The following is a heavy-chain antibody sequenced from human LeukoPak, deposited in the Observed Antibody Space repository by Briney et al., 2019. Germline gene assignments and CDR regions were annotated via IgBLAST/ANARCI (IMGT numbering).Heavy chain of an antibody. CDR1: GFTFSSYE. V-gene: IGHV3-7*01. J-gene: IGHJ4*02. CDR3: ARTRLSCDC. CDR2: INQDGSEK. Sequence: PGGSLRLSCAASGFTFSSYEMTWVRQAPGKGLEWVASINQDGSEKNYVDSVKGRFTISRDNAENSLYLQMNSLRDEDTAVYYCARTRLSCDCWGQGTLVTVSS.